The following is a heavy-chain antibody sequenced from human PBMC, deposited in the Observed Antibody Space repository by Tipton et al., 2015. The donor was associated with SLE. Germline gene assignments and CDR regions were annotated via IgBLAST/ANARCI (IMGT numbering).Heavy chain of an antibody. D-gene: IGHD6-19*01. J-gene: IGHJ4*02. CDR1: GGSISSSSYY. V-gene: IGHV4-31*03. CDR2: IYYSGST. Sequence: TLSLTCTVSGGSISSSSYYWGWIRQPPGKGLEWIGYIYYSGSTYYNPSLKSRVTISVDTSKNQFSLKLSSVTAADTAVYYCATSPGYSSGWFLFDYWGQGTLVTVSS. CDR3: ATSPGYSSGWFLFDY.